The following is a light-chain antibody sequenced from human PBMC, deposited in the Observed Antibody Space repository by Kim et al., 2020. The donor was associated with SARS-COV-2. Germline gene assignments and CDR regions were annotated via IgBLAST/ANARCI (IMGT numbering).Light chain of an antibody. CDR1: SNDVGGYNY. V-gene: IGLV2-14*03. J-gene: IGLJ2*01. CDR3: SSYSSTSTPVL. CDR2: DVT. Sequence: VTISCTGTSNDVGGYNYVSWYQQHPGKAPKLMIYDVTNRPSGVSNRFSGSKSGNTASLTISGLQAEDEADYFCSSYSSTSTPVLFGGGTQLTVL.